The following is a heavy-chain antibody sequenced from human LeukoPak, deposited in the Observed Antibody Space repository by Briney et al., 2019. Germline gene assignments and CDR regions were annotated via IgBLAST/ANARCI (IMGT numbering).Heavy chain of an antibody. CDR3: VKSAGKDGYRDVFDI. J-gene: IGHJ3*02. V-gene: IGHV3-23*01. CDR1: GFTFSRYW. Sequence: GGSLRLSCTASGFTFSRYWMSWVRQAPGKGLEWVSTITKSGDQTHYADSVRGLFTISRDIFKNTLYLQMNSLRAEDTAVYHCVKSAGKDGYRDVFDIWGQGTVVTVSS. CDR2: ITKSGDQT. D-gene: IGHD5-24*01.